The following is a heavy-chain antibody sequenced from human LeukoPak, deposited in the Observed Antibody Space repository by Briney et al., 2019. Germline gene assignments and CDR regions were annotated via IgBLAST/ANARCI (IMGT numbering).Heavy chain of an antibody. CDR1: GGSISSYY. J-gene: IGHJ4*02. V-gene: IGHV4-59*01. Sequence: SETLSLTCTVSGGSISSYYWSWIRQPPGKGLEWIGYIYYSGSTNYNPSLKSRVTISVDASKNQFSLKLSSVTAADTAVYYCARVRVGLIDYWGQGTLVTVSS. CDR2: IYYSGST. CDR3: ARVRVGLIDY. D-gene: IGHD2-2*01.